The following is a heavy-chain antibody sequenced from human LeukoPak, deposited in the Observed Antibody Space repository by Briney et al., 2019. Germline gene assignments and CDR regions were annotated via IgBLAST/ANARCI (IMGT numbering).Heavy chain of an antibody. J-gene: IGHJ4*02. CDR2: INPDGSQK. V-gene: IGHV3-7*03. CDR1: GFTFSGNW. Sequence: PGGSLTLSCEASGFTFSGNWMSWVRQAPGKGLEWVASINPDGSQKLYVDSVKGRFTISRDNTKGSLYLQMNSLGAEDTAVYYCAKVGVGWVAFEYWGQGTLVTVSS. CDR3: AKVGVGWVAFEY. D-gene: IGHD3-16*01.